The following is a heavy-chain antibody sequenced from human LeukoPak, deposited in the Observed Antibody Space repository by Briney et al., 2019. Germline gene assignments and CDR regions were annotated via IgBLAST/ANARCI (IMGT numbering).Heavy chain of an antibody. D-gene: IGHD3-22*01. Sequence: GGSPRLSCAASGFTVSSYWMLWVRQAPGKGLVWVSRINSDNDGSRTNYADSVKGRFTISRDKAKNTLYLQMNSLRVEDTAVYYCVRDFSCGYYPPGLNYWGQGTLVTVSS. J-gene: IGHJ4*02. CDR3: VRDFSCGYYPPGLNY. V-gene: IGHV3-74*01. CDR1: GFTVSSYW. CDR2: INSDNDGSRT.